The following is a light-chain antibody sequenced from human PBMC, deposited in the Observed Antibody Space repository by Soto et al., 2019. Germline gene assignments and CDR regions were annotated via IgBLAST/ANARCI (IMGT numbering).Light chain of an antibody. Sequence: DIQMTQSPSTLSASVGDRVTITCRASQSVSTWLAWYQQNPGKAPKLLIYDASSLAGGVPSRFSGSASGTQLTLTISSRQPEDFATYYCQQYNSGWTFGQGTKVEIK. CDR2: DAS. CDR3: QQYNSGWT. J-gene: IGKJ1*01. CDR1: QSVSTW. V-gene: IGKV1-5*01.